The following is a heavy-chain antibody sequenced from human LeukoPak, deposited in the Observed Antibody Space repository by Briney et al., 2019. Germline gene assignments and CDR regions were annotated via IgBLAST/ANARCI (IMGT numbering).Heavy chain of an antibody. CDR2: IYYSGST. J-gene: IGHJ4*02. D-gene: IGHD3-10*01. V-gene: IGHV4-61*01. CDR1: GVSVSSGSYS. Sequence: SETLSLTCTVSGVSVSSGSYSWSWIRQPPGKGLEWSGYIYYSGSTNYNPSLKSRVTMSVDTSQNQFSLKLSSVTAADTAVYYCARRGGSGRSFDYWGQGTLVTISS. CDR3: ARRGGSGRSFDY.